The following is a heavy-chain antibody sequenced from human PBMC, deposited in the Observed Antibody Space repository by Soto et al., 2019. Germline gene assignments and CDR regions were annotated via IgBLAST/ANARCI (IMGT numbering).Heavy chain of an antibody. D-gene: IGHD3-16*02. CDR2: IKQDGSEK. CDR3: ARAEPIIYYDYVWGSYRLEY. Sequence: EVQLVESGGGLVQPGGSLRLSCAASGFTFSSYWMSWVRQAPGKGLEWVANIKQDGSEKYYVDSVKGRFTISRDNAKNSLYLQMNSLRAEDTAVYYCARAEPIIYYDYVWGSYRLEYWGQGTLVTVSS. CDR1: GFTFSSYW. J-gene: IGHJ4*02. V-gene: IGHV3-7*05.